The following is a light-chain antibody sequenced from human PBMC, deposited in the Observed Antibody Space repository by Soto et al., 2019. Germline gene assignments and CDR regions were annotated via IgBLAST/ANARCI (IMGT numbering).Light chain of an antibody. CDR1: QSVSSH. CDR2: YAS. Sequence: EIVLTQSPGTLSLSPGERATLSCRASQSVSSHLAWYQQKPGQAPRLLVYYASNRASGIPARFSGRWSGTDFTLTISGLEPEDFAVYYCQQRSNWPLITFGPGTRLEIK. CDR3: QQRSNWPLIT. J-gene: IGKJ5*01. V-gene: IGKV3-11*01.